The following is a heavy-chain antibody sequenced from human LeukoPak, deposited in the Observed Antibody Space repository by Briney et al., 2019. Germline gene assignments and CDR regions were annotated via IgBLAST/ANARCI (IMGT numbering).Heavy chain of an antibody. Sequence: GGSLRLSCAASGFTFSSYSMNWVRQAPGKGLEWVSYISSSSSTIYYADSVKGRFTISRDNAKNSLYLQMNSLRDEDTAVYSCARVHGSGSYSPHDNYWGQGTLVTVSS. CDR2: ISSSSSTI. CDR1: GFTFSSYS. D-gene: IGHD3-10*01. V-gene: IGHV3-48*02. CDR3: ARVHGSGSYSPHDNY. J-gene: IGHJ4*02.